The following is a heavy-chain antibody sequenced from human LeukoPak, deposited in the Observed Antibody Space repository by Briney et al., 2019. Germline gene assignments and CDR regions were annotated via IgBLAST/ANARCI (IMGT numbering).Heavy chain of an antibody. CDR2: INHSGST. Sequence: SETLSLTCAVYGVSFSGYYWSWIRQPPGKGLEWIGEINHSGSTNYNPSLKSRLTISVGTSKTPFYLKRSSVPSSDTTVYYCARSHYYGSGSYYPLLRYNWFDPWGQGTLCTVSS. CDR1: GVSFSGYY. CDR3: ARSHYYGSGSYYPLLRYNWFDP. V-gene: IGHV4-34*01. D-gene: IGHD3-10*01. J-gene: IGHJ5*02.